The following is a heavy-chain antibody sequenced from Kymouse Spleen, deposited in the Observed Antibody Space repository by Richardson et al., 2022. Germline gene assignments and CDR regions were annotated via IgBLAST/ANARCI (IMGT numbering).Heavy chain of an antibody. V-gene: IGHV3-66*03. CDR2: IYSCGST. CDR3: ARDQYYGSGSPPYYYGMDV. D-gene: IGHD3-10*01. CDR1: GFTVSSNY. Sequence: EVQLVESGGGLIQPGGSLRLSCAASGFTVSSNYMSWVRQAPGKGLEWVSVIYSCGSTYYADSVKGRFTISRDNSKNTLYLQMNSLRAEDTAVYYCARDQYYGSGSPPYYYGMDVWGQGTTVTVSS. J-gene: IGHJ6*02.